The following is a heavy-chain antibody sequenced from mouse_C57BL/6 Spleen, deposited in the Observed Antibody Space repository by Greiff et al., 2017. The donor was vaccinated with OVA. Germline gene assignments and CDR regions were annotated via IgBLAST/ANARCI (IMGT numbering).Heavy chain of an antibody. V-gene: IGHV14-4*01. J-gene: IGHJ3*01. CDR1: GFNIKDDY. D-gene: IGHD1-1*01. Sequence: VQLKESGAELVRPGASVKLSCTASGFNIKDDYMHWVKQRPEQGLEWIGWIDPENGDTEYASKFQGKATITADTSSNTAYLQLSSLTSEDTAVYYCTHSSPWFAYWGQGTLVTVSA. CDR2: IDPENGDT. CDR3: THSSPWFAY.